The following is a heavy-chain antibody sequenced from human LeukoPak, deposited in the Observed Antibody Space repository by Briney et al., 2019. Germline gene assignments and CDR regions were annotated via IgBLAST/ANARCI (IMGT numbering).Heavy chain of an antibody. CDR2: ISSSSSYI. Sequence: NPGGSLRLSCAASGFTLSSYSMNWVRQAPGKGLEWVSSISSSSSYIYYADSVKGRFTISRDNAKNSLYLQMNSLRAEDTAVYYCASNYDSSGYPFDYWGQGTLVTVSS. CDR3: ASNYDSSGYPFDY. J-gene: IGHJ4*02. CDR1: GFTLSSYS. D-gene: IGHD3-22*01. V-gene: IGHV3-21*01.